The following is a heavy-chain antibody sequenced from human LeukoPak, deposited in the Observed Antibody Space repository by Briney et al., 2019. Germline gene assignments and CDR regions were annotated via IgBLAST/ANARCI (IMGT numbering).Heavy chain of an antibody. Sequence: AGGSLRLSCAASGFTFSSYWMSWVRQAPGKGLEWVANMKQDGREKLYVDSVKLRFPNSSINAKNSLYLQMNSLRAEDTAVYYCARDRSPTYSSSWYFPLFSDSPNRFDPWDQATLVTVPS. CDR1: GFTFSSYW. D-gene: IGHD6-13*01. CDR2: MKQDGREK. J-gene: IGHJ5*02. CDR3: ARDRSPTYSSSWYFPLFSDSPNRFDP. V-gene: IGHV3-7*04.